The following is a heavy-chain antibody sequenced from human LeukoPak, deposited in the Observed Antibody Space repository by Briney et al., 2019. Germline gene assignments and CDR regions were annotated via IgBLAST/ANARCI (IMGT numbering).Heavy chain of an antibody. CDR2: ISSGSSYI. CDR3: ARSMTTVTTFDY. CDR1: GFTFSSYS. J-gene: IGHJ4*02. D-gene: IGHD4-17*01. V-gene: IGHV3-21*01. Sequence: GGSLRLSCAASGFTFSSYSMNWVRQAPGKGLEWVSSISSGSSYIYYADSVKGRFTISRDNAKNSLYLQMNSLRAEDTAVYYCARSMTTVTTFDYWGQGTLVTVSP.